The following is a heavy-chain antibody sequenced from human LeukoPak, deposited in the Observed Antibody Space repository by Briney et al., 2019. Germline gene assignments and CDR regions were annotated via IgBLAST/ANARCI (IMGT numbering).Heavy chain of an antibody. D-gene: IGHD6-13*01. V-gene: IGHV3-21*01. CDR1: GFTFSSYS. J-gene: IGHJ1*01. Sequence: GGSLRLSCAASGFTFSSYSMNWVRQAPGKGLEWVSSISSSSYIYYADSVKGRFTISRDNAKNSLYLQMNSLRAEDTAVYYCARDRQQLVPGYFQHWGQGTLVTVSS. CDR3: ARDRQQLVPGYFQH. CDR2: ISSSSYI.